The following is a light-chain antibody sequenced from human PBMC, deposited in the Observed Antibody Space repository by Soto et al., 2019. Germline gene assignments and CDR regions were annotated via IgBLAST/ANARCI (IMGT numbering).Light chain of an antibody. CDR3: QQYNNWPPMYT. Sequence: EIVMTQSPATLSVSPGERATLSCRASQSVSSNLAWYQQKPGQAPRLLIYGASTRATGIPDRFSGSGSGTEFPLTISSLQSEDFAVYYCQQYNNWPPMYTFGQGTKLEIK. V-gene: IGKV3-15*01. CDR1: QSVSSN. CDR2: GAS. J-gene: IGKJ2*01.